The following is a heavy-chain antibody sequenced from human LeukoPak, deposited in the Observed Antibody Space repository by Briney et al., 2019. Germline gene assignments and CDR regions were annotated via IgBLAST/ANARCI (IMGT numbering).Heavy chain of an antibody. D-gene: IGHD3-10*01. Sequence: ASVKVSCKASGYTFTGYYMHWVRQAPGQGLEWMGWINPNSGGTNYAQKFQGRVTMTRDTSISTAYMELSRLRSDDTAAYYCARSGSYYGSGSYQAYYYYYYYMDVWGKGTTVTVSS. J-gene: IGHJ6*03. CDR1: GYTFTGYY. CDR2: INPNSGGT. V-gene: IGHV1-2*02. CDR3: ARSGSYYGSGSYQAYYYYYYYMDV.